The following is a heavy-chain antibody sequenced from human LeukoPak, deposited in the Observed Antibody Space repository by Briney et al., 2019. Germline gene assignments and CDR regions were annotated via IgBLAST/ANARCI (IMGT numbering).Heavy chain of an antibody. CDR2: ISTYNGNT. Sequence: ASVKVSCKASGYTFTNYGIRWVRQAPGQGLEWMGWISTYNGNTNYAQKLQGRVTMTTDTSTNTVYMELRSLRSDDTAVYHCAREEHGTTWYVDYWGQGTQVTVSS. D-gene: IGHD6-13*01. CDR3: AREEHGTTWYVDY. V-gene: IGHV1-18*01. J-gene: IGHJ4*02. CDR1: GYTFTNYG.